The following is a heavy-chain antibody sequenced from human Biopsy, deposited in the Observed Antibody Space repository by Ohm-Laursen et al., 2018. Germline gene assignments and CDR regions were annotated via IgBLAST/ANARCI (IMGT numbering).Heavy chain of an antibody. Sequence: TLSLTCLVSGGSVSSGGFYWSWIRQPPGKGLEWIGYIYYSGTTYYNPSLKSLVTISVDTSKNQFSLKLNSVTAADTAVYYCARRPYGGTRYWYFDLWGRGTLVTVSS. J-gene: IGHJ2*01. CDR1: GGSVSSGGFY. D-gene: IGHD4-23*01. CDR2: IYYSGTT. CDR3: ARRPYGGTRYWYFDL. V-gene: IGHV4-31*01.